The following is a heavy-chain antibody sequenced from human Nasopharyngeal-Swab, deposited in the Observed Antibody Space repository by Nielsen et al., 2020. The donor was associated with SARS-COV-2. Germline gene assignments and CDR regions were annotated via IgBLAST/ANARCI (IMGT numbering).Heavy chain of an antibody. CDR2: ISGSSGST. D-gene: IGHD6-13*01. CDR3: AKVQGIAATQEDY. V-gene: IGHV3-23*01. Sequence: GESLKISCAASGFTFSSYAMSWVRQAPGKGLEWVSAISGSSGSTYYADSVKGRFTISRDNSKNTLYLQMNSLRAEDTAVYYCAKVQGIAATQEDYWGQGTLVTVSS. CDR1: GFTFSSYA. J-gene: IGHJ4*02.